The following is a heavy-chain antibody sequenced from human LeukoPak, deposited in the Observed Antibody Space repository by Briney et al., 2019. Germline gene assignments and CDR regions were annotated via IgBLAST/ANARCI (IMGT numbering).Heavy chain of an antibody. CDR2: MNPNSGNT. V-gene: IGHV1-8*02. Sequence: ASVKVSCKASGGTFSSYAINWVRQATGQGLEWMGWMNPNSGNTGYAQKFQGRVTMTRNTSISTAYMELSSLRSEDTAVYYCARVSDGDSLFDYWGQGTLVTVSS. CDR1: GGTFSSYA. D-gene: IGHD4-17*01. J-gene: IGHJ4*02. CDR3: ARVSDGDSLFDY.